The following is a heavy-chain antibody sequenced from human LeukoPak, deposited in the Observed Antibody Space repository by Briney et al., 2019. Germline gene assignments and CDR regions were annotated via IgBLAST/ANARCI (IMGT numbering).Heavy chain of an antibody. Sequence: RAGGSLRLSCAASVFTFSSYDMHWVRQATGKGLEWVSAIGTAGDTYYPGSVKGRFTISRENAKNSLYLQMNSLRAGDTAVYYCARGAERYCSSTSCHRTHNWFDPWGQGTLVTVSS. D-gene: IGHD2-2*01. CDR2: IGTAGDT. V-gene: IGHV3-13*01. CDR3: ARGAERYCSSTSCHRTHNWFDP. J-gene: IGHJ5*02. CDR1: VFTFSSYD.